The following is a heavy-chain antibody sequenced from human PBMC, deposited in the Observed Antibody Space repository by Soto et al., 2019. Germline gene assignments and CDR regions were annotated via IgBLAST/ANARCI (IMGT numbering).Heavy chain of an antibody. V-gene: IGHV3-23*01. Sequence: GALRLSCAASGFTFSSYAMSWVRQAPGKGLEWVSAISGSGGSTYYADSVKGRFTISRDNSKNTLYLQMNNLRAEDTAVYYCAAHDTYASPVXXXYXMDVWGQGTTVTVSS. CDR3: AAHDTYASPVXXXYXMDV. CDR2: ISGSGGST. CDR1: GFTFSSYA. D-gene: IGHD4-17*01. J-gene: IGHJ6*02.